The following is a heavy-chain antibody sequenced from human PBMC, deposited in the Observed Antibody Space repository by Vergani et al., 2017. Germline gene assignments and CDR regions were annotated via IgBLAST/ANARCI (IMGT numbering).Heavy chain of an antibody. CDR2: ISAYNGNT. V-gene: IGHV1-18*01. J-gene: IGHJ5*02. Sequence: QLVQSGPEVKKPGSSVKVSCKASGYTFSTYGISWVRQAPGQGLEWMGWISAYNGNTNYPEKFQGRLTMTTDTSTRTAYMELTNLRSTDTATFYCARDHFGSGSYMAWFDPWGQGSPVIVSS. CDR3: ARDHFGSGSYMAWFDP. D-gene: IGHD1-26*01. CDR1: GYTFSTYG.